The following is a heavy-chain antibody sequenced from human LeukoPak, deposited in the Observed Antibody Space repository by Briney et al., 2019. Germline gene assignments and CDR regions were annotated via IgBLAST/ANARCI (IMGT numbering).Heavy chain of an antibody. V-gene: IGHV3-23*01. J-gene: IGHJ4*02. D-gene: IGHD3-9*01. CDR2: VSGRDDST. CDR1: GFTFSNYA. CDR3: AKWGDYDILTGYYDPDY. Sequence: GGSLRLSCAASGFTFSNYAMYWVRQAPGKGLEWVLAVSGRDDSTYYADSVKGRFTISRDTSKNTLYLQMNSLRAEDTAVYYCAKWGDYDILTGYYDPDYWGQGTLVTVSS.